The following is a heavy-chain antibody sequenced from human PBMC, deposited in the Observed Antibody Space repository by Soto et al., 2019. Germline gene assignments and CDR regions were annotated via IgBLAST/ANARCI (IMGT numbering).Heavy chain of an antibody. D-gene: IGHD2-15*01. V-gene: IGHV4-30-4*01. CDR2: IYYIGRT. J-gene: IGHJ4*01. CDR1: GGSISSDDYY. CDR3: ARDRSNSPDYFDD. Sequence: LSLTCTVSGGSISSDDYYWSWIRQPPGEGLEWIGYIYYIGRTHYNPSLKSRVSISIDTSKNQFSLKLSSVSAADTAVYYCARDRSNSPDYFDDWGQGTLVTVSS.